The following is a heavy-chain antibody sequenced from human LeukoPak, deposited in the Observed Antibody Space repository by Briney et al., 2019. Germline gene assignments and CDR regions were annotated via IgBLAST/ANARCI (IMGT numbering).Heavy chain of an antibody. J-gene: IGHJ6*03. CDR2: MYHSGST. CDR3: ARGTTVLYYMDV. D-gene: IGHD4-17*01. Sequence: SETLSLTCAVSGYSISSGYYWGWIRQPPGKGLEWIGSMYHSGSTYYNPSLKSRVTISVDTSKNQVSLNLRSVTAADTALYYCARGTTVLYYMDVWGKGTTATVSS. CDR1: GYSISSGYY. V-gene: IGHV4-38-2*01.